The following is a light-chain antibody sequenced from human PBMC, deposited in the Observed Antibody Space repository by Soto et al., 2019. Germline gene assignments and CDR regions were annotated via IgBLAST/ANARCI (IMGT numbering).Light chain of an antibody. CDR3: SSYTISSTRV. CDR2: EVS. V-gene: IGLV2-14*01. J-gene: IGLJ3*02. Sequence: QYVLTQPASVSGSPGQSITISCTGTSSDVGGYNYVSWYQQHPGKAPKLMIYEVSNRPSGVSNRFSGSKSGNTASLTISGLQAEDEADYYCSSYTISSTRVFGGGTKLTVL. CDR1: SSDVGGYNY.